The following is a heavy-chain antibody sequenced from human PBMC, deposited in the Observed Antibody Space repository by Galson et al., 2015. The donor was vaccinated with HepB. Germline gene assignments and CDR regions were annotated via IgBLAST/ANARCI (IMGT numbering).Heavy chain of an antibody. J-gene: IGHJ6*02. CDR1: GFAFISHS. D-gene: IGHD6-25*01. CDR3: ARNPASYDYYNMDV. V-gene: IGHV3-48*01. Sequence: SLRLSCAASGFAFISHSMNWVRQAPGKGLEWVSYISSGGTRYYADSVKGRLTISRDNGKKSMYLHMNSLRAEDTAVYFCARNPASYDYYNMDVWGQGTTVTVSS. CDR2: ISSGGTR.